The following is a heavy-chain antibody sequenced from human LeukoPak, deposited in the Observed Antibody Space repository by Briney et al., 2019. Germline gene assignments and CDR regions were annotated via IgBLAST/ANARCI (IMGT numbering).Heavy chain of an antibody. V-gene: IGHV2-5*01. CDR2: IFWNDDK. CDR1: GFSLSTSGVD. D-gene: IGHD3-16*02. Sequence: SGPTLVKPTQTLTLTCTFSGFSLSTSGVDVGWIRQPPGKALEWLAVIFWNDDKRYSPSLKSRLTITKDTSKNQVVLTMTNMDPVDTATYYCAHSEDYVWGSYRTYFDYWGQGTLVTVSS. J-gene: IGHJ4*02. CDR3: AHSEDYVWGSYRTYFDY.